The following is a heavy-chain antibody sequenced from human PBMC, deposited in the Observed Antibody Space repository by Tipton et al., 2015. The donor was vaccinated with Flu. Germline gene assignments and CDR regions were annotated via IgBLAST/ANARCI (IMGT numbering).Heavy chain of an antibody. CDR2: ISGTGGST. V-gene: IGHV3-23*01. J-gene: IGHJ4*02. CDR1: GFTFSNYA. D-gene: IGHD2-15*01. Sequence: SLRLSCAAAGFTFSNYAMTWVRQAPGKGLEWVSAISGTGGSTYYADSVKGRFTISRDNSKNTLFLQMNNLRADDTAVYYCAKDAWFGGSHNTHFNYWGLGTLVTVSS. CDR3: AKDAWFGGSHNTHFNY.